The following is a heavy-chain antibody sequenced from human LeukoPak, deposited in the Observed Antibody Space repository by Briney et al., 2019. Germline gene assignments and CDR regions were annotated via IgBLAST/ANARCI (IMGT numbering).Heavy chain of an antibody. D-gene: IGHD1-26*01. J-gene: IGHJ4*02. CDR2: VFHSGGT. Sequence: SETLSLTCSVSGGSISSSAYYWGWIRQAPGKGLEWIGSVFHSGGTYYNPSLKSRVTISVDTSKNQFSLKLNSMTAADTALYYYARTKSGSYHSPFDYWGQGTLVTVSS. CDR1: GGSISSSAYY. CDR3: ARTKSGSYHSPFDY. V-gene: IGHV4-39*01.